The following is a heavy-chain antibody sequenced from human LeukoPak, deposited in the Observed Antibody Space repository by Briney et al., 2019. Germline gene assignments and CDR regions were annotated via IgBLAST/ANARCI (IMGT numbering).Heavy chain of an antibody. CDR2: IYPGDSRT. CDR1: WYSFTSHS. J-gene: IGHJ4*02. CDR3: VRHLSDITSCPNY. D-gene: IGHD2-2*01. V-gene: IGHV5-51*01. Sequence: GALKISRKGSWYSFTSHSNRLVPPMPRESPEWMGIIYPGDSRTTYSPSFQGQVTISADKSIRTAYLQWNSLKASDTAIYYCVRHLSDITSCPNYWGPGTLITVAS.